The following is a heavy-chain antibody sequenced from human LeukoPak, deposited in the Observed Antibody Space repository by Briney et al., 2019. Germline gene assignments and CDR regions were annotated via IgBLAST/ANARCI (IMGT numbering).Heavy chain of an antibody. V-gene: IGHV3-48*01. CDR2: ISSGATTI. J-gene: IGHJ4*02. Sequence: GGSLRLSCAASGFTFSSSTMNWVRQAPGKGLEWVSSISSGATTIYYADSVKGRFTVSRDNAKNSLCLQMRSLRADDTAVYYCARDGGSFFPLDCWGQGTLVTVSS. CDR3: ARDGGSFFPLDC. CDR1: GFTFSSST. D-gene: IGHD2-15*01.